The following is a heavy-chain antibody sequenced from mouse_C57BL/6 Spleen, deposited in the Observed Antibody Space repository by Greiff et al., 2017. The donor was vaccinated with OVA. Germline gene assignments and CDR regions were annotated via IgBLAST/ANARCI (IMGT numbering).Heavy chain of an antibody. CDR1: GFTFSDYY. CDR2: INYDGSST. D-gene: IGHD2-4*01. Sequence: EVMLVESEGGLVQPGSSMKLSCTASGFTFSDYYMAWVRQVPEKGLEWVATINYDGSSTYYLDSLQRRFIISRDNAKNIRYLQMSSQKSEDTATYYCAREIYYDYDEGSYVDYWGQGTTLTVSS. V-gene: IGHV5-16*01. CDR3: AREIYYDYDEGSYVDY. J-gene: IGHJ2*01.